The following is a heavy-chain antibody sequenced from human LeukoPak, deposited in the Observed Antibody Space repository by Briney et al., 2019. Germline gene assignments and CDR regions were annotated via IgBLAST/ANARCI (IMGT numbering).Heavy chain of an antibody. CDR1: GFTFDDYA. Sequence: GGSLRLSCAASGFTFDDYAMHWVRQAPGEGLQWVSLISGDSGSTYYADSVKGRFTISRDNAKNSLYLQMNSLRAEDTAVFYCARWGCGSGCHLDYWGQGTLVTVSS. D-gene: IGHD6-19*01. CDR3: ARWGCGSGCHLDY. J-gene: IGHJ4*02. CDR2: ISGDSGST. V-gene: IGHV3-43*02.